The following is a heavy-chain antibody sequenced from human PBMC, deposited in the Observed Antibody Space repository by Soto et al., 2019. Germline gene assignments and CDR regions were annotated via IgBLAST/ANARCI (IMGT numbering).Heavy chain of an antibody. J-gene: IGHJ4*02. CDR2: INPDGSST. CDR1: GFIFNDYW. Sequence: EVQLAESGGGLVQPGGSLRVSCAASGFIFNDYWLHWVRQAPGKGLEWLSRINPDGSSTDYADSVKGRFTVSRDNAKNTLYLQMNSLRAEDTAVYYCARKGEVTGLKYWGQGTLVTVSS. V-gene: IGHV3-74*01. D-gene: IGHD1-20*01. CDR3: ARKGEVTGLKY.